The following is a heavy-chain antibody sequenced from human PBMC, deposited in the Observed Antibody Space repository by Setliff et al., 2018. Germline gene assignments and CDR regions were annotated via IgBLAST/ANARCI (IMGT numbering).Heavy chain of an antibody. CDR2: IYTSGST. J-gene: IGHJ6*03. Sequence: SETLSLTCTVSGGSISSGSYYWSWIRQPAGKGLEWIGHIYTSGSTNYNPSLKSRVTISVDTSKNQFSLKLSSVTAADTAVYYCASNALPHYDCSNYEGLYDYYYYMDVWGKGTTVTVSS. CDR3: ASNALPHYDCSNYEGLYDYYYYMDV. D-gene: IGHD4-4*01. CDR1: GGSISSGSYY. V-gene: IGHV4-61*09.